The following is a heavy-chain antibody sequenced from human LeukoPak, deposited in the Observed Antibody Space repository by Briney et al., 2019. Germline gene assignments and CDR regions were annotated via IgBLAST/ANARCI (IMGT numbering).Heavy chain of an antibody. CDR2: IIPILGIA. Sequence: ASVKVSCKASGGTFSSYAISWVRQAPGQGLEWMGRIIPILGIANYAQKFQGRVTITADKSTSTAYMELSSLRSEDTAVYYCARGGYSSAAWGYWGQGTLVTVSS. CDR1: GGTFSSYA. J-gene: IGHJ4*02. D-gene: IGHD6-25*01. V-gene: IGHV1-69*04. CDR3: ARGGYSSAAWGY.